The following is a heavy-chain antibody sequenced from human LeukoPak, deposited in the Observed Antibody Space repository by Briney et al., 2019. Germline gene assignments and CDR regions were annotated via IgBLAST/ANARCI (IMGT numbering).Heavy chain of an antibody. D-gene: IGHD1-26*01. V-gene: IGHV1-2*02. CDR2: INPNSGGT. CDR1: GYAFTSYD. Sequence: ASVKVSCKASGYAFTSYDINWVRQATGQGLEWMGWINPNSGGTNYAQKFQGRVTMTRDTSISTAYMELSRLRSDDTAVYYCARGTVGATGWFDPWGQGTLVTVSS. J-gene: IGHJ5*02. CDR3: ARGTVGATGWFDP.